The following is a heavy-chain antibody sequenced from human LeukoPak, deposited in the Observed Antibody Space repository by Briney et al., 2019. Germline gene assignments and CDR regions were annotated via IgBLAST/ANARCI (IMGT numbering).Heavy chain of an antibody. J-gene: IGHJ4*02. Sequence: PGGSLRLSCAASGFTFSSYSMNWVRQAPGKGLEWVSSISSSSSYIYYADSVKGRFTISRDNAKNSLYLQMNNLRAEDTAVYYCAREVVWDYDYVWGSYRSTAFDYWGQGTLVTVSS. CDR1: GFTFSSYS. V-gene: IGHV3-21*01. D-gene: IGHD3-16*02. CDR2: ISSSSSYI. CDR3: AREVVWDYDYVWGSYRSTAFDY.